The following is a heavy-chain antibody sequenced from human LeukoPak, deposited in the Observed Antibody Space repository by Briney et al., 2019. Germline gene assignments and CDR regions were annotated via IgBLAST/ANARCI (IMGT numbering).Heavy chain of an antibody. CDR1: GGSISSGGYS. CDR2: IYHSGST. Sequence: SQTLSLTCAVSGGSISSGGYSWSWIRQPPGKGLEWIGYIYHSGSTYYNPSLKSRVTISVDRSKNQFSLKLSSVTAADTAVYYCARAWGSGSYFSRGHWFDPWSQGTLVTVSS. V-gene: IGHV4-30-2*01. CDR3: ARAWGSGSYFSRGHWFDP. J-gene: IGHJ5*02. D-gene: IGHD3-10*01.